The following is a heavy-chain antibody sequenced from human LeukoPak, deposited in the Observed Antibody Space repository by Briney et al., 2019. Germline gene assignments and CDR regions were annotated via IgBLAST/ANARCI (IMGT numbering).Heavy chain of an antibody. D-gene: IGHD3-3*01. J-gene: IGHJ4*02. V-gene: IGHV4-39*07. Sequence: SETLSLTCTVSGGSISSSSYYWGWIRQPPGKGLEWIGSIYYSGSTYYNPSLKSRVTISVDKSKNQFSLKLTSVTAADTAVYYCARRDFKQGYIDYWGQGTLVTVSS. CDR3: ARRDFKQGYIDY. CDR2: IYYSGST. CDR1: GGSISSSSYY.